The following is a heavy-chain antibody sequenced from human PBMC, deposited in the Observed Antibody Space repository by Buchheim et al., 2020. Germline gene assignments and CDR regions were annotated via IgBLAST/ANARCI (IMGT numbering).Heavy chain of an antibody. CDR2: IWYDGSNK. CDR3: AKMYGNNYADDGMDV. V-gene: IGHV3-33*06. Sequence: QVQLVESGGGVVQPGRSLRLSCAASGFTFSSYGMHWVRQAPGKGLEWVAVIWYDGSNKYYADSVKGRFTISRDNSKNTLSLQMNSLRAEDTAVYYCAKMYGNNYADDGMDVWGQGT. J-gene: IGHJ6*02. CDR1: GFTFSSYG. D-gene: IGHD4-11*01.